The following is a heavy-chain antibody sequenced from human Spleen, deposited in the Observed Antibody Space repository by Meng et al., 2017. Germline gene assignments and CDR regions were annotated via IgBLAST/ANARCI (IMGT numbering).Heavy chain of an antibody. D-gene: IGHD5-18*01. CDR2: ISSSSNYI. Sequence: EVQLVESGGGLAKSGGSLRLSCAASGFTFSTYTMNWVRRAPGKGLEWVSSISSSSNYIYSADSVKGRFTISRDNAKTSLYLQMNSLRVEDTAVYYCARDSPGLLFDHWGQGTLVTVSS. V-gene: IGHV3-21*01. CDR3: ARDSPGLLFDH. J-gene: IGHJ4*02. CDR1: GFTFSTYT.